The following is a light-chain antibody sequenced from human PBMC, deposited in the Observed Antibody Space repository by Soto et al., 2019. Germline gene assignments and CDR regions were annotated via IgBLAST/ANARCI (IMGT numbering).Light chain of an antibody. CDR1: PNLRNY. Sequence: DIQLTQSPSSLSASVGDRVTITCRASPNLRNYLNWYQQKPGKAPELLIYAASTLQSGVPSRFSGSGSGTDFTLTISGLQSEDFATYYCQQSYRTPPYSFGQGTKLEI. CDR3: QQSYRTPPYS. V-gene: IGKV1-39*01. J-gene: IGKJ2*01. CDR2: AAS.